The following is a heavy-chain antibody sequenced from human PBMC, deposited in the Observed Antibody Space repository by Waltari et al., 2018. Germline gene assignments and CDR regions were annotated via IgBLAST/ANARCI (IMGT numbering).Heavy chain of an antibody. CDR3: TRDWRNLGFDY. Sequence: EAQLVESGGGSVQPGGSLRLSCVVSGFTFSGFWMHWVRQVPGKGLVWVSRINGDGSRTSYADSEKGRFTISRDNAENTLYLQMNSLRAEDTALYYCTRDWRNLGFDYWGQGTLVTVSS. V-gene: IGHV3-74*01. J-gene: IGHJ4*02. CDR2: INGDGSRT. D-gene: IGHD1-7*01. CDR1: GFTFSGFW.